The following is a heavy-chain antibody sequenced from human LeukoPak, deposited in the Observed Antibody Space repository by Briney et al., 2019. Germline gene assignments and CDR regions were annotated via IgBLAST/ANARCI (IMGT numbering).Heavy chain of an antibody. V-gene: IGHV1-24*01. CDR3: ARAPLGYCSGGSCYLGFDY. Sequence: GASVKVSCKVSGYTLTELSMHWVRQAPGKGLEWMGGFDPEDGETIYAQKFQGRVTMTEDTSTDTAYMELSSLRSEDTAVYYCARAPLGYCSGGSCYLGFDYWGQGTLVTVSS. CDR1: GYTLTELS. D-gene: IGHD2-15*01. J-gene: IGHJ4*02. CDR2: FDPEDGET.